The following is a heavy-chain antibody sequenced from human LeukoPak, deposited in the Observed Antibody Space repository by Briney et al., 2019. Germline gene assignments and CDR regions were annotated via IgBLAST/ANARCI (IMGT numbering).Heavy chain of an antibody. CDR1: GFTFSNYW. CDR2: IKQDGSER. J-gene: IGHJ1*01. CDR3: ASAVRQLQP. V-gene: IGHV3-7*01. D-gene: IGHD6-13*01. Sequence: GGSLRLSWAASGFTFSNYWMNWVRQAPGKGLEWVANIKQDGSERYYVDSVKGRFTISRDNANNSLYLQMNSLRVEDTAVYYCASAVRQLQPWGQGTLVTVSS.